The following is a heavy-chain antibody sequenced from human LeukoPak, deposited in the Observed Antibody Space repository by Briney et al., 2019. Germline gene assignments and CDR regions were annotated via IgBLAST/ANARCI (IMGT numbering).Heavy chain of an antibody. Sequence: ASVKVSCKASGYTFTGYYMHWLRQAPAQGLEWMGRINPNSGGTNYAQKFQGTVTMTRDTSISTAYMELSRLRSDDTAVYYCARDLSSSITMVVVVKYQDSLDYWGQGTLVTVSS. CDR3: ARDLSSSITMVVVVKYQDSLDY. V-gene: IGHV1-2*06. CDR2: INPNSGGT. D-gene: IGHD3-22*01. J-gene: IGHJ4*02. CDR1: GYTFTGYY.